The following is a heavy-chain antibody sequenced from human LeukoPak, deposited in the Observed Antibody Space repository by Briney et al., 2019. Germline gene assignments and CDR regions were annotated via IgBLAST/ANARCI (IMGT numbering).Heavy chain of an antibody. D-gene: IGHD1-1*01. V-gene: IGHV3-30*03. CDR3: ASHRGDYATGYFDY. Sequence: PGRSLRLSCAASGLTFRNYGMHWVRQAPGKGLEWVAIISYDGSNKYYADSVRGRFTISKDNSQNTPYLQMNSLRAEDTAVYYCASHRGDYATGYFDYWGQGTLVTVSS. CDR2: ISYDGSNK. J-gene: IGHJ4*02. CDR1: GLTFRNYG.